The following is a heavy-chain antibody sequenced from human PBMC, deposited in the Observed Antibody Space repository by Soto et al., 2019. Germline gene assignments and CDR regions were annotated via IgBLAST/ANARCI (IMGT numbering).Heavy chain of an antibody. J-gene: IGHJ5*02. D-gene: IGHD1-26*01. CDR2: ISYDGSNK. Sequence: QVQLVESGGGVGHPGISLRLSCAASGLTFSSYGLHWVRQATGKGLEWVAVISYDGSNKYYADSVKGRFTISRDNSKNTMYLQMYILRGEDMAVYYCAKASGCGRYYWFDPWGQGSLVTVAS. V-gene: IGHV3-30*18. CDR1: GLTFSSYG. CDR3: AKASGCGRYYWFDP.